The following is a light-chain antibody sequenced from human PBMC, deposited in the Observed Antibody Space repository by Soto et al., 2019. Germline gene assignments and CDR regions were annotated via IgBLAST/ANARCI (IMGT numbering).Light chain of an antibody. V-gene: IGLV2-8*01. J-gene: IGLJ1*01. CDR2: EVS. CDR1: SSDVGGYNY. CDR3: SSYAGSNNFEV. Sequence: QSALTQPPSASGSPGQSVTISCTGTSSDVGGYNYVSWYQQHPGKAPNLMIYEVSKRPSGVPDRFSGSKSGNTASLTVSGLQAEDEADYYCSSYAGSNNFEVFGTGTKVTVL.